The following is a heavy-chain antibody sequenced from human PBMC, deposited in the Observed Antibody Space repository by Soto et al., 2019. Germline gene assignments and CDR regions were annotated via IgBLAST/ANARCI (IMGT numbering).Heavy chain of an antibody. V-gene: IGHV5-10-1*01. J-gene: IGHJ6*02. Sequence: GESLKISCKGSGYSFTSYWISWVRQMPGKGLEWMGRIDPSDSYTNYSPSFQGHVTISADKSISTAYLQWSSLKASDTAMYYCPRTLGFATVVPPYYYYVMDVWGQGTTVTVSS. CDR1: GYSFTSYW. CDR3: PRTLGFATVVPPYYYYVMDV. D-gene: IGHD4-17*01. CDR2: IDPSDSYT.